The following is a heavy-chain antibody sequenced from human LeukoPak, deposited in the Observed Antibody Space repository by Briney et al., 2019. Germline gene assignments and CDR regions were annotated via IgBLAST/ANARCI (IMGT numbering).Heavy chain of an antibody. CDR3: ARIVAGSSLI. CDR1: GGSISSSNYY. D-gene: IGHD1-26*01. V-gene: IGHV4-39*01. Sequence: SETLSLTCTVSGGSISSSNYYWGWIRQPPGKGLDWIGSMDYSGSTYYNPSLKSRVTISVDTSKNQFSLKLSSVTAADTAVYYCARIVAGSSLIWGQGTTVTVSS. J-gene: IGHJ3*01. CDR2: MDYSGST.